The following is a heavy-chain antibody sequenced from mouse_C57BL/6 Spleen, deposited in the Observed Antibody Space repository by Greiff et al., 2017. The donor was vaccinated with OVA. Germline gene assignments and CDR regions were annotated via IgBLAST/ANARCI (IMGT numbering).Heavy chain of an antibody. V-gene: IGHV2-2*01. D-gene: IGHD3-2*02. J-gene: IGHJ2*01. Sequence: VQVVESGPGLVQPSQSLSITCTVSGFSLTSYGVHWVRQSPGKGLEWLGVIWSGGSTDYNAAFISRLSISKDNSKSQVFFKMNSLQAYDTAMYYCARGDSSVYLFDYWGQGTTLTVSS. CDR2: IWSGGST. CDR1: GFSLTSYG. CDR3: ARGDSSVYLFDY.